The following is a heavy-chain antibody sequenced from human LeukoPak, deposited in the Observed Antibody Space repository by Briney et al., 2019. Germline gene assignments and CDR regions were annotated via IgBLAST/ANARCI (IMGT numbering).Heavy chain of an antibody. J-gene: IGHJ4*02. Sequence: GESLKISCKGSGYTFTRHLIGWVRQMPGKGLEWMGILYPGDSDTRYSPSFQGQVTISADKSISTAYLQWSSLEASDTAMYYCARLSSSSEENYFDYWGQGTQVTASS. CDR1: GYTFTRHL. CDR2: LYPGDSDT. CDR3: ARLSSSSEENYFDY. V-gene: IGHV5-51*01. D-gene: IGHD6-6*01.